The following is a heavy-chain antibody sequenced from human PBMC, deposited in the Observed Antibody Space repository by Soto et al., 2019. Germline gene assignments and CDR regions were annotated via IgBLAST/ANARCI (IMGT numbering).Heavy chain of an antibody. CDR1: GGSISSYY. CDR3: AREGTTVDSYYYYGMDV. CDR2: IYYSGST. J-gene: IGHJ6*02. Sequence: QVQLQESGPGLVKPSETLSLTCTVSGGSISSYYWSWIRQPPGKGLEWIGYIYYSGSTNYNPSLNSRFTISVDTSKNQFSLKLSSVTAADTAVYYCAREGTTVDSYYYYGMDVWGQGTTVTVSS. D-gene: IGHD1-1*01. V-gene: IGHV4-59*01.